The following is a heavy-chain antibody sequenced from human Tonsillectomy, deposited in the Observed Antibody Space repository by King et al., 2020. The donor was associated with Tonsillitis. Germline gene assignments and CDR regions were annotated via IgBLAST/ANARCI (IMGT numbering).Heavy chain of an antibody. CDR3: ARGLEYFDY. Sequence: VQLKESGTGLVKPSQTLSLTCTVSGDSISSGNFYWSWIRQHPGKGLEWIGYIHYSGSTYYNPSLKSRLTISIDTSKNQFSLKLSSVTAADTAVYYCARGLEYFDYWGQGTLVTVSS. V-gene: IGHV4-31*03. CDR1: GDSISSGNFY. J-gene: IGHJ4*02. CDR2: IHYSGST.